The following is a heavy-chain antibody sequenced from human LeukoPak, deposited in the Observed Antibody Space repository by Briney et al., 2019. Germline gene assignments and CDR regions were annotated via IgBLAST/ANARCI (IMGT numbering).Heavy chain of an antibody. V-gene: IGHV3-48*03. J-gene: IGHJ4*02. CDR1: GLHYKICD. CDR3: AREDYDFWVY. D-gene: IGHD3/OR15-3a*01. Sequence: GGPVSLLCAPSGLHYKICDMHGVPQAPAKGLECVSYSSSSCSNLYYTDSVNGSFTTSKDNANNSLYLETARLRPGDKAVYYCAREDYDFWVYWGQGALVTVSS. CDR2: SSSSCSNL.